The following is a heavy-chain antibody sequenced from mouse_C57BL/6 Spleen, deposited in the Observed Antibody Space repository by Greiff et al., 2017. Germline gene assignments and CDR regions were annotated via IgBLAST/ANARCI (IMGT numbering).Heavy chain of an antibody. CDR3: ASHWDGSYYFDY. Sequence: EVQLQQSGPGLVKPSQSLSLTCSVTGYSITSGYYWNWIRQFPGNKLEWMGYISYDGSNNYNPSLKNRISITRDTSKNQFFLKLNSVTTEDTATYYCASHWDGSYYFDYWGQGTTLTVSS. V-gene: IGHV3-6*01. CDR1: GYSITSGYY. CDR2: ISYDGSN. J-gene: IGHJ2*01. D-gene: IGHD4-1*01.